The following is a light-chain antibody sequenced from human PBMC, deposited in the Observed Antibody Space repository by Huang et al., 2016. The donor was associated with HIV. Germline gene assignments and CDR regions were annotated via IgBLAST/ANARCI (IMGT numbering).Light chain of an antibody. CDR3: QQYNDWPPIT. CDR1: QSISSK. V-gene: IGKV3-15*01. Sequence: EIVMTQSPATLSVSPGERATLSCRASQSISSKLAWYQQKLGQAPRLLIYGASTRATGIPARFSGSGSGTEFTLSISSLQAEDFAVYYCQQYNDWPPITFGQGTRLEIK. CDR2: GAS. J-gene: IGKJ5*01.